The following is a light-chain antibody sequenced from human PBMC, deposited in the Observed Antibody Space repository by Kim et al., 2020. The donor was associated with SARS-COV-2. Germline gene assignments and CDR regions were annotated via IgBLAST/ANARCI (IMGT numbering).Light chain of an antibody. Sequence: DIQMTQSPSSLSASVGDRVTITCRASQSISSLLNWYQQKPGKAPNLLIYGASSLQSGLPSRFSGAGSGTDFTLTISSLQPEDFATYYCQQSYHTPITFGQGTRLEIK. V-gene: IGKV1-39*01. CDR3: QQSYHTPIT. CDR1: QSISSL. CDR2: GAS. J-gene: IGKJ5*01.